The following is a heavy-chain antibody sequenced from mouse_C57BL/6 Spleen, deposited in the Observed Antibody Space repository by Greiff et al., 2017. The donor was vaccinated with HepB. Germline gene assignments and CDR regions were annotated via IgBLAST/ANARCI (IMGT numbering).Heavy chain of an antibody. CDR1: GYTFTSYW. CDR2: IDPSDSET. J-gene: IGHJ3*01. Sequence: VQLQQPGAELVRPGSSVKLSCKASGYTFTSYWMHWVKQRPIQGLEWIGNIDPSDSETHYNQKFKDKATLTVDKSSSTAYMQLSSLTSEDSAVYYCAREVTTRAWFAYWGQGTLVTVSA. D-gene: IGHD2-2*01. V-gene: IGHV1-52*01. CDR3: AREVTTRAWFAY.